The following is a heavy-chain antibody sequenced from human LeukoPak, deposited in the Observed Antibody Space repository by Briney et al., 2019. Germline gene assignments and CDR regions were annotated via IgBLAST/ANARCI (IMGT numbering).Heavy chain of an antibody. CDR1: GFTFSSYK. J-gene: IGHJ4*02. CDR3: ARETYDILTGYYNLDY. D-gene: IGHD3-9*01. Sequence: PGGSLRLSCAASGFTFSSYKMNWVRPAPGEGLEGVSSLSSSSSYIYYADSVRGRFTISRDNAKNSLYLQMNSLRAEDTAVYYCARETYDILTGYYNLDYWGQGTLVTVSS. V-gene: IGHV3-21*01. CDR2: LSSSSSYI.